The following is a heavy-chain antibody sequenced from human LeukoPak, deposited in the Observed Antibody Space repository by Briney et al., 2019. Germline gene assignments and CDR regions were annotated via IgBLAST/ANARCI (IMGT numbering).Heavy chain of an antibody. J-gene: IGHJ6*03. Sequence: GGSLRLSCAASGFTFSSYGMSWVRQAPGKGLEWVSSITSTGSYTFYADSVKGRFTISRDNAKSSLYLQMNSLRAEDTAIYYCARDPYSGSYGDSYYYYMDVWGKGTTVTISS. V-gene: IGHV3-21*01. D-gene: IGHD1-26*01. CDR2: ITSTGSYT. CDR1: GFTFSSYG. CDR3: ARDPYSGSYGDSYYYYMDV.